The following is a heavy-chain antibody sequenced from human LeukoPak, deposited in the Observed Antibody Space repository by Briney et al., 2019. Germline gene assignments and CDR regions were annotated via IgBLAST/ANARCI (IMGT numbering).Heavy chain of an antibody. CDR3: ARGGVGSVDY. CDR2: ISSSSSYI. CDR1: GFTFSSYS. Sequence: PGGSLRLSCAASGFTFSSYSMNWVRQAPGKGLEWVSSISSSSSYIYYADSVKGRFTISRDNAKNSLHLQMNRLRAEDPADDYCARGGVGSVDYWGQGTLVTVSS. V-gene: IGHV3-21*01. D-gene: IGHD2-15*01. J-gene: IGHJ4*02.